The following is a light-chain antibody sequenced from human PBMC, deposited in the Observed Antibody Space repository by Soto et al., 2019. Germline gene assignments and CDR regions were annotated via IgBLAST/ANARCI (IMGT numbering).Light chain of an antibody. CDR3: QQYNDWPPIT. CDR1: QSVRTN. V-gene: IGKV3D-15*01. CDR2: GAS. J-gene: IGKJ5*01. Sequence: EIVMTQSPGTLSVSPGERATLSCRAGQSVRTNLAWYQQKPGQAPRLLIYGASTRAAGIPARFSGSGSGTEFTLTISSLQSEDFGVYYCQQYNDWPPITFGQGTRLEIK.